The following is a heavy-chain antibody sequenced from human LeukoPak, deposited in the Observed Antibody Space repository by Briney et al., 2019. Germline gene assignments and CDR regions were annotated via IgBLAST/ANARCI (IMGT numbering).Heavy chain of an antibody. CDR1: GFTFSSSW. CDR2: INIYNDNI. J-gene: IGHJ3*01. V-gene: IGHV1-18*01. D-gene: IGHD3-10*01. CDR3: ARDLYYYGSGSYYDVFDV. Sequence: WGSLRVSCKASGFTFSSSWMYWVRQAPGKGLGWVSRINIYNDNINYAQKLQGRVTMTTDTSTSTAYMELRSMSSDETAIYCCARDLYYYGSGSYYDVFDVWGQGTMVTVSS.